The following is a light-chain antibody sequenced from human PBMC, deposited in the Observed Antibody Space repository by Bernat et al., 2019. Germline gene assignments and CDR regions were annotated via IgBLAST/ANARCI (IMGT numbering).Light chain of an antibody. CDR1: QSISSY. V-gene: IGKV1-39*01. CDR3: PQSYSTPWT. J-gene: IGKJ1*01. Sequence: DIQMTQSPSSLSASVGDRVSITCRASQSISSYLNWYQQKPGKAPKLLIYAASSLQSGVPSRLSGSGSGTDFTLTISSLQPEDFATYYCPQSYSTPWTFGQGTSVDIK. CDR2: AAS.